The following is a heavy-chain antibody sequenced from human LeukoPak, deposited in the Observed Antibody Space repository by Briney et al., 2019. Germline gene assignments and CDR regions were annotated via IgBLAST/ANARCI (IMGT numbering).Heavy chain of an antibody. CDR1: GYSFNTYW. J-gene: IGHJ4*02. CDR2: IYGGDSDT. D-gene: IGHD2-2*01. Sequence: HGESLKISCKGSGYSFNTYWIGWVRQMPGKGLEWMGIIYGGDSDTRYNPSFQGQVTISVDKFISTAYLQWSSLKAPDTAMYYCARRQGCSNTACPPDYWGQGTLVTVSS. CDR3: ARRQGCSNTACPPDY. V-gene: IGHV5-51*01.